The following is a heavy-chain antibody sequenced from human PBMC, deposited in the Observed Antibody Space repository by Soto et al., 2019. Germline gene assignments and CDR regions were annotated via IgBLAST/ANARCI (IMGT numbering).Heavy chain of an antibody. D-gene: IGHD3-22*01. CDR3: ARDPGTGYYDSSGYYYY. J-gene: IGHJ4*02. CDR1: GFTLSSYW. V-gene: IGHV3-74*01. CDR2: INSDGSST. Sequence: EVQLVESGGGLVQPGGSLRLSCAASGFTLSSYWMHWVRQAPGKGLVWVSRINSDGSSTSYADSVKGRFTISRDNAKNTLNLQMNSLSSEDTAVYYGARDPGTGYYDSSGYYYYWGQGTLVTVSS.